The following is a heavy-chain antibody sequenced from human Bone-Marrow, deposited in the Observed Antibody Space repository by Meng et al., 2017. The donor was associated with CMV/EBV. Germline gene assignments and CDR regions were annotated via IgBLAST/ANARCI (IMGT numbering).Heavy chain of an antibody. V-gene: IGHV1-18*01. CDR2: ISAYNGNT. J-gene: IGHJ4*02. CDR1: GYTFTSYG. D-gene: IGHD1-26*01. CDR3: ARDLRHGGSYYAFDY. Sequence: ASVKVSCKASGYTFTSYGISWVRQAPGQGLEWMGWISAYNGNTNYAQKLQGRVTMTTDTSTSTAYMELRSLRSDDTAVYYCARDLRHGGSYYAFDYWGQGTLVTVYS.